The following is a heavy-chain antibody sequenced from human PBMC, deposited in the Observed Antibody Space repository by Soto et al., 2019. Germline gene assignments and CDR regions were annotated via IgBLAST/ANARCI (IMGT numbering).Heavy chain of an antibody. CDR1: GFTFSNAW. CDR2: IKSKTAGGTV. CDR3: ATAHPRGPDY. J-gene: IGHJ4*02. V-gene: IGHV3-15*01. Sequence: GGSLRLSCAASGFTFSNAWMNWVRQAPGKGLEWVGLIKSKTAGGTVDYPAPVKGRFIISRDDSRDTLYLQMNSLKTEDTAVYYCATAHPRGPDYWGQGTLVTVSS. D-gene: IGHD5-12*01.